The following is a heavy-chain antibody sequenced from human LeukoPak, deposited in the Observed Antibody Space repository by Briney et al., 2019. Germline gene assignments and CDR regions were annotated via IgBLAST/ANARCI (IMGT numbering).Heavy chain of an antibody. Sequence: GGSLRLSCAASGFTASSNYMSWVRQAPGKGLEWVSVIYSGGSTYYADSVKGRFTISRDNSKNTLYLQMNSLRAEDTAVYYCARDYQLLYFDYWGQGTLVTVSS. D-gene: IGHD2-2*01. CDR1: GFTASSNY. J-gene: IGHJ4*02. CDR3: ARDYQLLYFDY. CDR2: IYSGGST. V-gene: IGHV3-66*02.